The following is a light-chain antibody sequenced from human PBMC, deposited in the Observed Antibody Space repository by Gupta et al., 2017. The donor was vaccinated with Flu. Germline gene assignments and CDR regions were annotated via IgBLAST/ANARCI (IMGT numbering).Light chain of an antibody. CDR3: GTWDSSLSAGV. CDR1: SSNIGNNY. J-gene: IGLJ3*02. CDR2: DNN. Sequence: ISCSGSSSNIGNNYVSWYQQLPGTAPKLLIYDNNKRPSGIPDRFSGSKSGTSATLGITGLQTGDEADYYCGTWDSSLSAGVFGGGTKLTVL. V-gene: IGLV1-51*01.